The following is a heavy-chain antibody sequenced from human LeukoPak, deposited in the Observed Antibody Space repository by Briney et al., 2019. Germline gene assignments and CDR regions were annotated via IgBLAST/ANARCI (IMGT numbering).Heavy chain of an antibody. CDR2: IYHSGNT. V-gene: IGHV4-59*01. Sequence: PSETLSLTCTVSGGSITSYYWSWIRQPPGKGLEWIGYIYHSGNTNYNPSLKSRVTISVDTSKNQFSLKLSSVTAADTAVYYCARGGDYPGYWGQGTLVTVSS. CDR1: GGSITSYY. D-gene: IGHD4-17*01. J-gene: IGHJ4*02. CDR3: ARGGDYPGY.